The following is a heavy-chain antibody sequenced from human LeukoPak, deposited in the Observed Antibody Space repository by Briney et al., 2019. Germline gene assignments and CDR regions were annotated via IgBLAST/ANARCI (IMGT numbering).Heavy chain of an antibody. CDR1: GGSISSYY. CDR2: IYYSGST. J-gene: IGHJ4*02. CDR3: ARGRIAAAGTFFDY. D-gene: IGHD6-13*01. V-gene: IGHV4-59*01. Sequence: SETLSLTCTVSGGSISSYYWSWIRQPPGKGLEWIGYIYYSGSTNYNPSLKSRVTISVDTSKNQFSLKLSSVTAADTAVYYRARGRIAAAGTFFDYWGQGTLVTVSS.